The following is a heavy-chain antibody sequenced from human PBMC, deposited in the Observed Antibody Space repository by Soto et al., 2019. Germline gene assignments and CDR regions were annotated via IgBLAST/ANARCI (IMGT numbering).Heavy chain of an antibody. CDR3: ASLHYDDYAGDDP. Sequence: EVQLVESGGGLVQPGGSLRLSCAASGFTVSTNYMSWVRQAPGKGLEWVSVIYSGGSTYYADSVKGRFTISRDNAKNTLYLKMNSLRAEDTAVYYCASLHYDDYAGDDPWGQGTLVTVSS. CDR1: GFTVSTNY. CDR2: IYSGGST. D-gene: IGHD4-17*01. V-gene: IGHV3-66*01. J-gene: IGHJ5*02.